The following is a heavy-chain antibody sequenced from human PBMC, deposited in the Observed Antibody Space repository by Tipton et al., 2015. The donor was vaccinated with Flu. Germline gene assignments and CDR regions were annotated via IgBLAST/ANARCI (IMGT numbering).Heavy chain of an antibody. V-gene: IGHV1-46*01. CDR3: ARNVGSGFDH. CDR2: INPSGGST. Sequence: QVQLVQSGAEVKKPGASVRVSCKASGYIFITYYIHWVRQAPGQGLEWMGMINPSGGSTSYAQKFQGRVTMTRDTSTSTVYMELSSLRSEDTAVYFCARNVGSGFDHWGQGSLVTVSP. CDR1: GYIFITYY. D-gene: IGHD3-10*01. J-gene: IGHJ4*02.